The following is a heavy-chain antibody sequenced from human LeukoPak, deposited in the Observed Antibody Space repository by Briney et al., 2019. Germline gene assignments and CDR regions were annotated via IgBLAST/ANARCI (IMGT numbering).Heavy chain of an antibody. CDR2: VCTSGST. V-gene: IGHV4-61*02. D-gene: IGHD4-17*01. CDR3: AREPPSDGLRGLNWFDP. Sequence: SETLSLTCTVSGGSISSGGYYWSWMRPPAGQGLEWVGRVCTSGSTNYNPSLKRRVTISVDTSKNQFPLMLSSVADANTDVFYCAREPPSDGLRGLNWFDPWGQGSLVTASS. CDR1: GGSISSGGYY. J-gene: IGHJ5*02.